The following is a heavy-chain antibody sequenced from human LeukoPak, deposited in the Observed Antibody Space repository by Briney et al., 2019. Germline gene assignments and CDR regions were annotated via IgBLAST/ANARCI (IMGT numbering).Heavy chain of an antibody. CDR1: RFTFDDYA. V-gene: IGHV3-9*01. Sequence: SGGSLRLSCAASRFTFDDYAMHWVRQAPGKGLEWVSGISWNSGSIVYADSVKGRFTISRDNAKNSLYLQMNSLRAEDTALYYCAKDRDPRTYYDFWSGYYTGGHGMDVWGQGTTVTVSS. D-gene: IGHD3-3*01. J-gene: IGHJ6*02. CDR2: ISWNSGSI. CDR3: AKDRDPRTYYDFWSGYYTGGHGMDV.